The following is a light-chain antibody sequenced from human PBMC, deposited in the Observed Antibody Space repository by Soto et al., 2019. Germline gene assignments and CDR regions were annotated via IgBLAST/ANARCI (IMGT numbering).Light chain of an antibody. CDR2: GTS. J-gene: IGKJ1*01. V-gene: IGKV3-20*01. CDR3: QQYGSSSWT. Sequence: IVLTQSPGTLSLSPGEKANLSCRAIQSVSSSYLAWYQQKPGQAPRLLIYGTSSRATAIPDRFSGSGSGTDFTLTISRLEPEDFAVYYCQQYGSSSWTFGQGTKVDIK. CDR1: QSVSSSY.